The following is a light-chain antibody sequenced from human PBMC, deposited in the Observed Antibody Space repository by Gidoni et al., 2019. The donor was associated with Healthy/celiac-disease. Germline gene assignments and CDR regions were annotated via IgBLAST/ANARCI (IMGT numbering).Light chain of an antibody. CDR2: AAS. CDR1: QSISSY. J-gene: IGKJ1*01. Sequence: DLQMTQSPSSLSASVGDRVTITCRASQSISSYLNWYQQKPGKAPKLLIYAASSLQSGVPSRFSGSGSGTDFTLTISSLQPEDFATYYCQQSYSTPRTCGQXTKVEIK. CDR3: QQSYSTPRT. V-gene: IGKV1-39*01.